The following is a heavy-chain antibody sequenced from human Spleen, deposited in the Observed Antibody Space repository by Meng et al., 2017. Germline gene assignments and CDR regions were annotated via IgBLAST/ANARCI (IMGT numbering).Heavy chain of an antibody. D-gene: IGHD4-11*01. CDR3: ARGRATVNTFSKYDAMDV. J-gene: IGHJ6*02. V-gene: IGHV4-39*07. CDR1: GGSISSSSYY. Sequence: GSLRLSCTVSGGSISSSSYYWGWIRQPPGKGLEWIGSIYYSGSTYYNPSLKSRVTISVDTSKKQFSLKLSSVTAADTAVYYCARGRATVNTFSKYDAMDVWGQGTPVTVSS. CDR2: IYYSGST.